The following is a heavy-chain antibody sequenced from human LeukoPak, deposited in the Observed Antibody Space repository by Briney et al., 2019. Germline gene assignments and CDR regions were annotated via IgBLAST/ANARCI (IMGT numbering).Heavy chain of an antibody. V-gene: IGHV3-21*01. CDR2: ISSSSSHM. CDR3: ARDDTSAHFFDY. Sequence: GGSLRLSCAASGFTFKIYSMTWVRQAPGKGLEWVSSISSSSSHMYYADSVKGRFTISRDNAKNSLYLQMNTLRAEDTAVYYCARDDTSAHFFDYWGQGTLVTVSS. J-gene: IGHJ4*02. CDR1: GFTFKIYS. D-gene: IGHD3-10*01.